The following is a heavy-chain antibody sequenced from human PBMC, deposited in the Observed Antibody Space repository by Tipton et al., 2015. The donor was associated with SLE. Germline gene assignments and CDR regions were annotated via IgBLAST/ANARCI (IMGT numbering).Heavy chain of an antibody. Sequence: TLSLTCAVYGGSFSGYYWSWIRQPPGKGLEWIGEINHSGSTNYNPSLKSRVTISVDTSKNQFSLKLSSVTAADTAVYYCAREPVYYYYYMDVWGKGTVVSVSS. J-gene: IGHJ6*03. CDR3: AREPVYYYYYMDV. CDR1: GGSFSGYY. V-gene: IGHV4-34*01. CDR2: INHSGST.